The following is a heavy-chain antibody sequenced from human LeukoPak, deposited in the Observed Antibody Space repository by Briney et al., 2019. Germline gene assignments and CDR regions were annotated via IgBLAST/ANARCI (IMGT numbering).Heavy chain of an antibody. V-gene: IGHV4-59*01. Sequence: PSETLSLTCTVSGRSLSSYYWSWIRQPPGRGLEWMGYIYYSGSTNYNPSLQSRVTISVDTSKNQFSLKLSSVTAADTAVYYCARRQYSSSWYFDYWGQGTLVTVSS. CDR3: ARRQYSSSWYFDY. CDR2: IYYSGST. D-gene: IGHD6-13*01. CDR1: GRSLSSYY. J-gene: IGHJ4*02.